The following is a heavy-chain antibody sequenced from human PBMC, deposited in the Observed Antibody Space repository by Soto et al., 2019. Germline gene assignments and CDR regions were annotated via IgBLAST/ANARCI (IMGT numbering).Heavy chain of an antibody. D-gene: IGHD4-4*01. J-gene: IGHJ6*02. V-gene: IGHV3-74*01. Sequence: PGGSLGLSCAVSGATFSSDWMHWVRQAPGKGLVWVSHINSDGSSTNYADFVKGRFTIARDNAKNTVYLQMNSLRAEDTAVYYCARDPSYTIDVRGQGPMVT. CDR3: ARDPSYTIDV. CDR2: INSDGSST. CDR1: GATFSSDW.